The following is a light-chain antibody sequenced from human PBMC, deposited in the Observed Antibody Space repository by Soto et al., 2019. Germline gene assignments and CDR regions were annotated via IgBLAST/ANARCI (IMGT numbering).Light chain of an antibody. CDR1: QSVSSSY. Sequence: ESVLTQSPGTLSLSPGEKATLSCRASQSVSSSYLAWYQQKPGQAPRLLIYGASSRATGIPDRFSGSGSGTDFTLIVSRLEPEDFAVYYCQQFGSSSWTFGQGTKV. V-gene: IGKV3-20*01. CDR2: GAS. J-gene: IGKJ1*01. CDR3: QQFGSSSWT.